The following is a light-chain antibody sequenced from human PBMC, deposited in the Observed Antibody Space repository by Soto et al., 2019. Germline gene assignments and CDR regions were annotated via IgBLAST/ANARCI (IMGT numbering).Light chain of an antibody. V-gene: IGKV1-5*01. Sequence: DIQMTQSPSTLSASVGDRVTITCRASQRISVWLAWYQQKPGKAPKLLIYDASSLERGVPPRFSGSTSGAESTLTITGLQPDDLGTYYCQHTTDFTFGQGTKVDIK. CDR2: DAS. CDR3: QHTTDFT. J-gene: IGKJ2*01. CDR1: QRISVW.